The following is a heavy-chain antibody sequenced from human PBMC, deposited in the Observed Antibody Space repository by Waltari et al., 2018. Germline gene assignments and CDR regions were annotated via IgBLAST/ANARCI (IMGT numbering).Heavy chain of an antibody. CDR2: ISSDGTNK. V-gene: IGHV3-30*04. Sequence: QVQLVESGGGVVQPGRSLRLSCAASGITFGSDTRPWVRQAPGKGLEWVAVISSDGTNKYYADSVKGRFTISRDNSKNTLYLQMNSLRAEDTAVYYCARDSVGYSYGDYWGQGTLVTVSS. J-gene: IGHJ4*02. CDR1: GITFGSDT. CDR3: ARDSVGYSYGDY. D-gene: IGHD5-18*01.